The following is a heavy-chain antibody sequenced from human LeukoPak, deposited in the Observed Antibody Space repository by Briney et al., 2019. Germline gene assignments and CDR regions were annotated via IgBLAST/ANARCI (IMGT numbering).Heavy chain of an antibody. CDR1: GYSISSGYY. D-gene: IGHD3-3*01. J-gene: IGHJ4*02. CDR2: IYHSGST. Sequence: PSETLSLTCAVSGYSISSGYYWGWIRQPPGKGLEWIGSIYHSGSTYYNPSLKSRVTTSVDTSKNQFSLKLSSVTAADTAVYYCARGPTYDFWSGYFDYWGQGTLVTVSS. V-gene: IGHV4-38-2*01. CDR3: ARGPTYDFWSGYFDY.